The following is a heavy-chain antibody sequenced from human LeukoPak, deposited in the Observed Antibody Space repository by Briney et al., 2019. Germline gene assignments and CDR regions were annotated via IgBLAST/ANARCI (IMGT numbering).Heavy chain of an antibody. CDR1: GFNFRDHW. J-gene: IGHJ4*02. CDR3: AKNNGWFHLAQ. Sequence: GGSLRLSCAVSGFNFRDHWMDWVRQAPGKGLEWVGHIKTDGSETYYVDSLKGRFSISRDNTNNALYLQMNSLRVEDTAVYYCAKNNGWFHLAQWGQGTLITVSS. D-gene: IGHD6-19*01. V-gene: IGHV3-7*03. CDR2: IKTDGSET.